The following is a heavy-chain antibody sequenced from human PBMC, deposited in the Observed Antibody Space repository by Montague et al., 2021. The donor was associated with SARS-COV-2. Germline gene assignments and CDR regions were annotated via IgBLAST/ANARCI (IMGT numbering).Heavy chain of an antibody. V-gene: IGHV4-39*01. Sequence: SETLSLACTVSGXSISSSSYYWGWIRQPPGKGLEWIGSIVYSGSTDYNRCLKSRVTISVDTSKNQFSLKLSSVTAADTAVYYCASMVRAQVYYFDYWGQGTLVTVSS. J-gene: IGHJ4*02. CDR2: IVYSGST. CDR3: ASMVRAQVYYFDY. D-gene: IGHD3-10*01. CDR1: GXSISSSSYY.